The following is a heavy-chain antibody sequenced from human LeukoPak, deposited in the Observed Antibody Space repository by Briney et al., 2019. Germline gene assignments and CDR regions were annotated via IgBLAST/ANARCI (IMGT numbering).Heavy chain of an antibody. D-gene: IGHD4-17*01. CDR2: IYYTGSS. CDR3: ARGQGTVTTH. V-gene: IGHV4-39*07. CDR1: GGSISSSSCY. Sequence: SETLSLTCTVSGGSISSSSCYWGWIRQPPGKGLEWIGIIYYTGSSYYNPSLQSRVTISLDTSKNQFSLKLSSVTAADTAVYYCARGQGTVTTHWGQGTLVTVSS. J-gene: IGHJ4*02.